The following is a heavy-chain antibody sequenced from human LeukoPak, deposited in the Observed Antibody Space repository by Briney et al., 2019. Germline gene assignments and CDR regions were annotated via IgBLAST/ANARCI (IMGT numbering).Heavy chain of an antibody. J-gene: IGHJ4*02. CDR2: LYYSGST. Sequence: SSYGMHWVRQAPGKGLEWIGSLYYSGSTYYNPSLKSRVTISVGTSKNQISLKMSSVTAADTAVYYCARRSMTTVDYWGQGTLVTVSS. V-gene: IGHV4-39*01. CDR1: SSYG. CDR3: ARRSMTTVDY. D-gene: IGHD4-11*01.